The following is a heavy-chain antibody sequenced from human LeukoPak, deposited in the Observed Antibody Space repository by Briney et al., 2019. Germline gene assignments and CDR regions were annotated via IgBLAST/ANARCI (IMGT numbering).Heavy chain of an antibody. J-gene: IGHJ3*02. V-gene: IGHV3-23*01. CDR1: GFTFSSFA. D-gene: IGHD3-10*01. Sequence: GGSLRLSCAASGFTFSSFAMSWVRQAPGKGLEWVPGFSGSGGSTYYADSVKGRFTISRDNSKNTLYLQMNSLRAEDTALYYCARGLRGVIYDAFDIWGQGTMVTVSS. CDR2: FSGSGGST. CDR3: ARGLRGVIYDAFDI.